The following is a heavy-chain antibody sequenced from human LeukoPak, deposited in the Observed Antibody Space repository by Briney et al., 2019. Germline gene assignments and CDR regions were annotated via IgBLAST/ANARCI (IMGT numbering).Heavy chain of an antibody. Sequence: PGGSLRLSCAASGFTFSKYAMTWVRQAPGKGLEWISFVGIISDTVYYADSVKGRFTISRDNAQNSLYLQMDSLRAEDTAVYYCARNLDVWGQGTTVTVSS. V-gene: IGHV3-48*04. CDR1: GFTFSKYA. CDR3: ARNLDV. CDR2: VGIISDTV. J-gene: IGHJ6*02.